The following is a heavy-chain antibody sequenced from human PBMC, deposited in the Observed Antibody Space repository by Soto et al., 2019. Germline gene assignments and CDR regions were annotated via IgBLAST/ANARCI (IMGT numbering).Heavy chain of an antibody. CDR1: SGSISSSNW. CDR3: ARRKYCSGGSCYYYYYMDV. V-gene: IGHV4-4*02. D-gene: IGHD2-15*01. CDR2: IYHSGST. Sequence: QVQLQESGPGLVKPSGTLSLTCAVSSGSISSSNWWSWVRQPPGKGLEWIGEIYHSGSTNYNPSLKSRVTISVDKSKNQLSLKLSSVTAADTAVYYCARRKYCSGGSCYYYYYMDVWGKGTTVTVSS. J-gene: IGHJ6*03.